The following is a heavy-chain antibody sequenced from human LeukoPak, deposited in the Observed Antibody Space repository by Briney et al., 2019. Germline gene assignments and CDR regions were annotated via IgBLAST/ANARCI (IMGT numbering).Heavy chain of an antibody. CDR2: ISSSSSYI. J-gene: IGHJ4*02. V-gene: IGHV3-21*01. CDR1: GFTFSSYS. Sequence: PGGSLRLSCAASGFTFSSYSMKWVRQDPGKGLEWVSSISSSSSYIYYAVSVKGRFTISRDNAKNSLYLQMNSLRAEDTAVYYCARDSLYSSSSFDYWGQGTLVTVSS. CDR3: ARDSLYSSSSFDY. D-gene: IGHD6-13*01.